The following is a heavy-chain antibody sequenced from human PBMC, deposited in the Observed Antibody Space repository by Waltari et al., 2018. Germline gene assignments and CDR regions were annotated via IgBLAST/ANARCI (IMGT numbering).Heavy chain of an antibody. Sequence: EVQLLESGGGLVQLGGYLRLSCAASGFRFRTYVMNWVRQAPGKGLEWVSSISDAGGIINYADSVKGRFTISRDNSKNTLYLQMNSLRVDDTAVYYCARGSGVDSWGQGTLVTISS. CDR1: GFRFRTYV. V-gene: IGHV3-23*01. CDR3: ARGSGVDS. J-gene: IGHJ4*02. D-gene: IGHD7-27*01. CDR2: ISDAGGII.